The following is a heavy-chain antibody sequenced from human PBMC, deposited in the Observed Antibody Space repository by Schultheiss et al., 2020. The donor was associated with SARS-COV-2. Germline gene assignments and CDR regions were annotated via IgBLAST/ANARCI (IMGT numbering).Heavy chain of an antibody. D-gene: IGHD4-17*01. V-gene: IGHV1-2*02. Sequence: ASVKVSCKASGYTFTAYYIHWVRQAPGQGLEWMGWINLDSGDTNYAQKFQGRVTMTRDTSISTAYMELSRLTFDDTAVYYCARKRAVIVTPGLDYWGQGTLVTVSS. CDR2: INLDSGDT. J-gene: IGHJ4*02. CDR3: ARKRAVIVTPGLDY. CDR1: GYTFTAYY.